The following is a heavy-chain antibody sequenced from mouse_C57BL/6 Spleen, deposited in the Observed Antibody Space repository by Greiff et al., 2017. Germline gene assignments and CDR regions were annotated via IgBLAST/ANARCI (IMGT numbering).Heavy chain of an antibody. D-gene: IGHD1-1*01. CDR1: GYAFTNYL. CDR2: FNPGSGGT. CDR3: ARGSSHYYAMDY. Sequence: VQLQQSGAELVRPGTSVKVSCKASGYAFTNYLIEWVKQRPGQGLEWIGVFNPGSGGTNYNEKFKGKATLTADKSSSTAYMQLSSLTSEDSAVYFCARGSSHYYAMDYWGQGTSVTVSS. J-gene: IGHJ4*01. V-gene: IGHV1-54*01.